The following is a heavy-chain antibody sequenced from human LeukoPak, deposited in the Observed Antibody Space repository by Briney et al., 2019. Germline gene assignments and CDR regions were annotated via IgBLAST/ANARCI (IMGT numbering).Heavy chain of an antibody. CDR3: AREGYSSSWPTYNWFDP. J-gene: IGHJ5*02. CDR2: INPNSGGT. Sequence: ASVKVSCKASGYTFTGYYMHWVRQAPGQGLEWMGWINPNSGGTNYAQKFQGRVTMTRDTSISTAYMELSRLRSDDTAVYYCAREGYSSSWPTYNWFDPWGQGTLVIVSS. V-gene: IGHV1-2*02. CDR1: GYTFTGYY. D-gene: IGHD6-13*01.